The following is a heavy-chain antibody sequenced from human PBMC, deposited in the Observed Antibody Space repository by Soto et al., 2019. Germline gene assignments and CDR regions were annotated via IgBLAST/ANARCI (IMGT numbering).Heavy chain of an antibody. J-gene: IGHJ4*02. CDR1: GFTFSNYA. Sequence: EVQLLESGGGLVQPGGSLRVSCVASGFTFSNYAMTWVRQAPGKGLEWVSSITGSGDYTYSTDSVQGRFTISRDNSKNTLYLQMNSLRAEDTAVYYCAKGAYGSGSYDSWGQGTLVIVSS. CDR3: AKGAYGSGSYDS. CDR2: ITGSGDYT. D-gene: IGHD3-10*01. V-gene: IGHV3-23*01.